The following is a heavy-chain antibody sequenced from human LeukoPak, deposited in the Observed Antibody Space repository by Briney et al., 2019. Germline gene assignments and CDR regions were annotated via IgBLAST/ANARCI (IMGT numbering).Heavy chain of an antibody. CDR3: ARVSGYAGYMDV. V-gene: IGHV4-59*01. Sequence: SETLSLTCTVSGGSISSYYWSWLRQPPGKGLEWIGYIYYSGSTNYNPSLKSRVTISVDTSKNQFSLKLSSVTAADTAVYYCARVSGYAGYMDVWGKGTTVTVSS. J-gene: IGHJ6*03. CDR2: IYYSGST. CDR1: GGSISSYY. D-gene: IGHD5-12*01.